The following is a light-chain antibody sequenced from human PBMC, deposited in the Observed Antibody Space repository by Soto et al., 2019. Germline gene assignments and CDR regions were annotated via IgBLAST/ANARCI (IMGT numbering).Light chain of an antibody. CDR2: DTN. CDR1: TGAVTSGHY. V-gene: IGLV7-46*01. Sequence: QAVVTQEPSLTVSPGGTVTLTCGSTTGAVTSGHYPDWFQQKAGQAPRTLIYDTNKRHSWTPARFSGSLLGGKAALTLSGAQPEDEADYYCLLSYNGAQVFGGGTKVTVL. CDR3: LLSYNGAQV. J-gene: IGLJ3*02.